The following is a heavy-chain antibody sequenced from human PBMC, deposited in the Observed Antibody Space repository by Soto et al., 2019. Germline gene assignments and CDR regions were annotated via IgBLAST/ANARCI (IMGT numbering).Heavy chain of an antibody. CDR3: ASEYCSGGRCPRYYGMDV. J-gene: IGHJ6*02. CDR1: GYTFTSYA. Sequence: QVQLVQSGAEVKKPGASVKVSCKASGYTFTSYAMHWVRQAPGQRLEWMGWINAGNGNTKYSQKFQGRVTITRDTTASRGYMELRSVRSEDTAVYYCASEYCSGGRCPRYYGMDVWGQGTTVTVSS. CDR2: INAGNGNT. D-gene: IGHD2-15*01. V-gene: IGHV1-3*01.